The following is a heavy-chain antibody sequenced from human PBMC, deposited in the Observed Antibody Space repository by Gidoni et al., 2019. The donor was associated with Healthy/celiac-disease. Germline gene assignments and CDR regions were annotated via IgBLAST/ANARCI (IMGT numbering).Heavy chain of an antibody. D-gene: IGHD2-2*01. CDR1: SYG. J-gene: IGHJ3*02. CDR2: ISYDGSNK. V-gene: IGHV3-30*18. Sequence: SYGMHWVRQAPGKGLEWVAVISYDGSNKYYADSVKGRFTISRDNSKNTLYLQMNSLRAEDTAVYYCAKPLGYCSSTSCYPDAFDIWGQGTMVTVSS. CDR3: AKPLGYCSSTSCYPDAFDI.